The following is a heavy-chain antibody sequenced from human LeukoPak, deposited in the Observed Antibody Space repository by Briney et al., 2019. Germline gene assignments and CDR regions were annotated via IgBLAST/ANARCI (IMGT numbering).Heavy chain of an antibody. V-gene: IGHV1-2*02. CDR2: FHPSSGGA. Sequence: APVKVSCKSSAYTFIHYYVHWVRQAPGQGLEWMGWFHPSSGGAGYAQKFQGRVIMTRDTSISTAYMQLTRLTSDDTAAYYCAIKRMHGNPFDYWGQGTLVTVSS. J-gene: IGHJ4*02. CDR3: AIKRMHGNPFDY. CDR1: AYTFIHYY. D-gene: IGHD2/OR15-2a*01.